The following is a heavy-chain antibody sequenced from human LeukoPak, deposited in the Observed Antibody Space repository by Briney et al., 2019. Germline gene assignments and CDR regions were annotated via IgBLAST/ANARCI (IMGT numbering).Heavy chain of an antibody. D-gene: IGHD2-15*01. CDR1: GFTFSSYG. V-gene: IGHV3-23*01. CDR2: ISGSGGST. CDR3: ASRGGTRLYYYYMDV. J-gene: IGHJ6*03. Sequence: GGSLRLSCAASGFTFSSYGMSWVRQAPGKGLEWVSAISGSGGSTYYADSVKGRFTISRDNSKNTLYLQMNSLRAEDTAVYYCASRGGTRLYYYYMDVWGKGTTVTVSS.